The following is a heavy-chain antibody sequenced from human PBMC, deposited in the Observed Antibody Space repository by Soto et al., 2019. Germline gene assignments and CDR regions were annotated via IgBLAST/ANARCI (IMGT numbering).Heavy chain of an antibody. D-gene: IGHD3-3*01. CDR1: GYTFNTYG. V-gene: IGHV1-18*01. J-gene: IGHJ5*02. Sequence: GASVKVSCKTSGYTFNTYGINWVRQAPGQGLELMGWISAYDGKTTYAEKFQGRVTLTTDTSTSTAYMELRSLRSDDTAIYYCARDPHEFWTSYWFDPWGLGTPVTVSS. CDR2: ISAYDGKT. CDR3: ARDPHEFWTSYWFDP.